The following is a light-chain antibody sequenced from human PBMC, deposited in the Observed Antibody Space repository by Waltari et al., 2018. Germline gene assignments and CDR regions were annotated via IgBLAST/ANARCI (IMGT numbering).Light chain of an antibody. Sequence: QSVLTQPPSASGTPGQRVTISCSGSSSNIGSNYVYWYQQLPGTAPKLLIYRNNQGPSGVPDRVSGSKSGTSASLAISGLWSEDEADYYCAAWDDSLSGWVFGGGTKLTVL. CDR3: AAWDDSLSGWV. V-gene: IGLV1-47*03. J-gene: IGLJ3*02. CDR2: RNN. CDR1: SSNIGSNY.